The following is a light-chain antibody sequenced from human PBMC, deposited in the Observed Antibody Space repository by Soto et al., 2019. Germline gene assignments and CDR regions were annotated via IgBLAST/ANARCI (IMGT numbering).Light chain of an antibody. V-gene: IGKV3-15*01. Sequence: DIVMTQSPATLSVSPGERATLSCRASQSINTNLAWYQQKPGQAPRLLIYGASTRATVIPARFSGSGSGTEFTLTIGGLQAEDFAVYYCQQYHHWPPKVTFGPGTRVDI. J-gene: IGKJ3*01. CDR2: GAS. CDR1: QSINTN. CDR3: QQYHHWPPKVT.